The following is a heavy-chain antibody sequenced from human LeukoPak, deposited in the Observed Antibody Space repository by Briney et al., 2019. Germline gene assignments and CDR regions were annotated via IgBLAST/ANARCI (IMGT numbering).Heavy chain of an antibody. V-gene: IGHV4-59*01. CDR1: GGSISSYY. CDR3: ARDRDTAMAHYFDY. CDR2: IYNSGST. D-gene: IGHD5-18*01. J-gene: IGHJ4*02. Sequence: SETLSLTCTVSGGSISSYYWSWIRQPPGKGLEWIGYIYNSGSTNYNPSLKSRVTISVDTSKNQFSLKLSSVTAADTAVYYCARDRDTAMAHYFDYWGQGTLVTVSP.